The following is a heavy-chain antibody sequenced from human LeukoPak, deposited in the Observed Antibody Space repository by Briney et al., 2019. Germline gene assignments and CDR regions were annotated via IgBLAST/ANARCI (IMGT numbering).Heavy chain of an antibody. CDR3: ARENSGSYRELDY. CDR2: MYTSGST. Sequence: PSETLSLTCTVSGGSISSYYWSWIRQPAGKGLEWIGRMYTSGSTNCNPSLKRRVTMSVETSKNLFSLKLSSVTAADTPVFYCARENSGSYRELDYWGQGNLVTVSP. CDR1: GGSISSYY. D-gene: IGHD1-26*01. V-gene: IGHV4-4*07. J-gene: IGHJ4*02.